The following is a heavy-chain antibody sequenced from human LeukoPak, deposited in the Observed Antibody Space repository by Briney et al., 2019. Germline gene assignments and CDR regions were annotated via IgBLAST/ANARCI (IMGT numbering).Heavy chain of an antibody. J-gene: IGHJ4*02. CDR3: ARKDGDY. Sequence: SETLSLTCTVSGASTSAFHWTWFRQPAGKGLEWIGLIYSSGSTLFNPSLKSRVAMSVDLTKNQLSLKLTSVTAADTAMYYCARKDGDYWGRGTLVTVSS. CDR1: GASTSAFH. CDR2: IYSSGST. V-gene: IGHV4-4*07.